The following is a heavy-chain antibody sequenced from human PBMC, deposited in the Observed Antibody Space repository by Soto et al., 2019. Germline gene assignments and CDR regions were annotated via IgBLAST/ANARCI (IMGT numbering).Heavy chain of an antibody. CDR3: AGTGLKYCERRSCGSGDY. CDR2: INAGNGNT. D-gene: IGHD2-8*02. V-gene: IGHV1-3*01. J-gene: IGHJ4*02. Sequence: ASVKVSCKASGYTFASYAMHWVRQAPGQRLEWMGWINAGNGNTKYSQEFQGRVTITRDTSASTAYMELSSLRSEDTAVYYCAGTGLKYCERRSCGSGDYWGQGTLVTVSS. CDR1: GYTFASYA.